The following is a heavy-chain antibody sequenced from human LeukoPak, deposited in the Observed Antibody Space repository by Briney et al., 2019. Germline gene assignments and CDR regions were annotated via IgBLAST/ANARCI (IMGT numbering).Heavy chain of an antibody. Sequence: ASVKVSCKASGYTFTGYYMHWVRQAPGQGLEWMGWINPNSGGTNYAQKFQGRVTMTRDTSISTAYMELSRLRSDDTAVYYCARAFSRDYDFWSGYSYYFDYWGQGTLVTVS. D-gene: IGHD3-3*01. CDR2: INPNSGGT. V-gene: IGHV1-2*02. CDR3: ARAFSRDYDFWSGYSYYFDY. CDR1: GYTFTGYY. J-gene: IGHJ4*02.